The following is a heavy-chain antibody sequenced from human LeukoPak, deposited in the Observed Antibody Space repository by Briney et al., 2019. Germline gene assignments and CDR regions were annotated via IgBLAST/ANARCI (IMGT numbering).Heavy chain of an antibody. CDR3: ARLTRLSTSPDRYYLDY. V-gene: IGHV4-4*09. CDR2: IYTSGGT. Sequence: SETLSLTCTVSGDSISSYYWSWIRQPPGKGLEWIGYIYTSGGTNHIPSLKGRVTISIDTSKNQFSLKLSSVTAADSAVYYCARLTRLSTSPDRYYLDYWGQGTLVTVSS. D-gene: IGHD6-6*01. J-gene: IGHJ4*02. CDR1: GDSISSYY.